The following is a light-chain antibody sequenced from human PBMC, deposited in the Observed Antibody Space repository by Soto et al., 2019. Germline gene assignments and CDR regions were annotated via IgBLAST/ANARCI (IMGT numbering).Light chain of an antibody. J-gene: IGKJ1*01. Sequence: AIRMTQSPSSLSASTGDRVTFSCRASQGISSYLAWYQKKPGKAPKLLIYAASTLQSGVPSRFSGSGSGTDFTLTISCLQSEDFATYYCQQYYSYPRAFGQGTKVEIK. CDR2: AAS. V-gene: IGKV1-8*01. CDR3: QQYYSYPRA. CDR1: QGISSY.